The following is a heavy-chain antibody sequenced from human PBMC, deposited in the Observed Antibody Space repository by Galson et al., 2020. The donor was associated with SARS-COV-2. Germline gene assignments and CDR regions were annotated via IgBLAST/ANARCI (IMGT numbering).Heavy chain of an antibody. J-gene: IGHJ6*02. CDR2: IYSGGST. V-gene: IGHV3-66*01. D-gene: IGHD3-9*01. Sequence: GGSLRLSCAASGFTVSSNYMSWVRQAPGKGLEWVSVIYSGGSTYYADSVKGRFTISRDNSKNTLYLQMNSLRAEDTAVYYCAREYYDILTGYYYYGMDVWGQGTTVTVSS. CDR3: AREYYDILTGYYYYGMDV. CDR1: GFTVSSNY.